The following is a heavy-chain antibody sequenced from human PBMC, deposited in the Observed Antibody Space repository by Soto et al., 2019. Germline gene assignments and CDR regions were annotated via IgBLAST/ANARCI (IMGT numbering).Heavy chain of an antibody. V-gene: IGHV4-59*01. D-gene: IGHD3-22*01. CDR1: GGSISSYY. CDR2: IYYSGST. Sequence: PSETLSLTCTVSGGSISSYYWSWIRQPPGKGLEWIGYIYYSGSTNYNPSLKSRVTISVDTSKNQFSLKLSSVTAADTAVYYCASNGNYSSGYPVWDQGTLVTVSS. J-gene: IGHJ4*02. CDR3: ASNGNYSSGYPV.